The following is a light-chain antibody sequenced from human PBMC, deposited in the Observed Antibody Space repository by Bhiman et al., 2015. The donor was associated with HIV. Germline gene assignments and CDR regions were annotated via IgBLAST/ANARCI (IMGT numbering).Light chain of an antibody. CDR1: TSDVGGYNY. Sequence: QSALTQPASVSGSPGQSITISCTGTTSDVGGYNYVSWYQQHPGKGPKLMIYDVSNRPSGVSNRFSGSKSGNTASLTISGLQAEDEADYYCGTWDSSLSAEVFGGGTKLTVL. V-gene: IGLV2-14*03. CDR2: DVS. J-gene: IGLJ3*02. CDR3: GTWDSSLSAEV.